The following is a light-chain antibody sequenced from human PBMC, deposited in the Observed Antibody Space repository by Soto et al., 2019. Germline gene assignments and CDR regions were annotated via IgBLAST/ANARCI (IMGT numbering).Light chain of an antibody. J-gene: IGLJ1*01. CDR1: SSNIGAGYD. CDR3: QSHDSSLSGYV. V-gene: IGLV1-40*01. CDR2: GNS. Sequence: QSVLTQPPSVAGAPGQRVTISCTGSSSNIGAGYDVHWYQQLPGTAPKLLVSGNSNRPSGVPDRFSGSKSGTSASLAITGLQAEDEADYYCQSHDSSLSGYVFGTGTKVT.